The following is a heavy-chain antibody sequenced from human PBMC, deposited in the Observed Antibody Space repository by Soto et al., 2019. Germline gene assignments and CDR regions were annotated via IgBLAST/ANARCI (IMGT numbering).Heavy chain of an antibody. J-gene: IGHJ4*02. CDR1: GSTFRSYE. CDR2: ISISVSTI. CDR3: ARGQYYXXSXGSSDY. V-gene: IGHV3-48*03. D-gene: IGHD3-22*01. Sequence: PGGSLRFSCPASGSTFRSYEMNCVRQAPGKGLEWFSYISISVSTIYYAASVKVRFTISRDNAKNSLYLQMNSLTAEDTDVYYCARGQYYXXSXGSSDYWGQRTLVTVPQ.